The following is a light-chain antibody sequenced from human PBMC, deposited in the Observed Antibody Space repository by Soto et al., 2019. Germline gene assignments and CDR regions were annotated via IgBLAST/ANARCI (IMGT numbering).Light chain of an antibody. V-gene: IGKV3-20*01. CDR1: QSVSSSY. CDR2: GAS. Sequence: EIVLTQSPGTLSLSPGERATLSCRASQSVSSSYLAWYQQKPGQAPRLLIYGASSRATGIPDRFSGSGSGTAFTLNISSVEHEDYSVYYCQQYGSSPDTFGQGTKLEIK. CDR3: QQYGSSPDT. J-gene: IGKJ2*01.